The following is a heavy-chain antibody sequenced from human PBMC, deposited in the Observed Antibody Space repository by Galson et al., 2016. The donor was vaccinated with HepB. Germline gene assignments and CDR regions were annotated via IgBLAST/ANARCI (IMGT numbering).Heavy chain of an antibody. CDR2: IWYDGSNE. Sequence: CAASGFTFSSYGMHWVRQAPGKGLEWVAVIWYDGSNENYADSVKGRFTISRDNSKNTLYLQMNSLRAEDTAVYYCARAPQSWQWLGQFDYWGQGTLVTVSS. CDR1: GFTFSSYG. J-gene: IGHJ4*02. CDR3: ARAPQSWQWLGQFDY. D-gene: IGHD6-19*01. V-gene: IGHV3-33*01.